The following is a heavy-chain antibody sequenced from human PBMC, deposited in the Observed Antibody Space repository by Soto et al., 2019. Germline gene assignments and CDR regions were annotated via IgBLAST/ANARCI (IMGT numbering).Heavy chain of an antibody. D-gene: IGHD6-13*01. CDR2: IIPIFGTA. Sequence: QVQLVQSGAEVKKPGPSVKVSCKASGGTFSSYAISWVRQAPGQGLEWMGGIIPIFGTANYAQKFQGRVTITADESTSTAYMELSSLRSEDTAVYYCAREGWGYSMAEGYDYWGQGTLVTVSS. J-gene: IGHJ4*02. V-gene: IGHV1-69*01. CDR1: GGTFSSYA. CDR3: AREGWGYSMAEGYDY.